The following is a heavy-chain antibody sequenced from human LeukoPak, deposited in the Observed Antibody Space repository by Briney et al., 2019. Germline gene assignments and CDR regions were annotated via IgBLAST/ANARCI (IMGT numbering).Heavy chain of an antibody. CDR1: GFTFSSYS. Sequence: GGSLRLSCAASGFTFSSYSMNWVRQAPGKGLEWVSSISSSSSYIYYADSVKGRFTISRDNAKNSLYLQMNSLRAEDTAVYYCAGDLGSGSYYRDYYYYYYMDVWGKGTTVTVSS. J-gene: IGHJ6*03. CDR3: AGDLGSGSYYRDYYYYYYMDV. V-gene: IGHV3-21*01. CDR2: ISSSSSYI. D-gene: IGHD3-10*01.